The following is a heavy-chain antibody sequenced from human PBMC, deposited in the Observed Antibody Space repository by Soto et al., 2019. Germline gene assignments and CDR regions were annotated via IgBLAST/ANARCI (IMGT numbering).Heavy chain of an antibody. V-gene: IGHV4-59*06. CDR1: GGSISSYY. CDR3: ARATTVTSSFFYYGLDV. CDR2: IYYNGNT. D-gene: IGHD4-17*01. J-gene: IGHJ6*02. Sequence: KPSETLSLTCTVSGGSISSYYWTWIRQPPGKGLEWIGHIYYNGNTYYNPSLKSRLTMSLDTSQNQFSLHLTSVIAADSASYFCARATTVTSSFFYYGLDVWGQGTTVTVSS.